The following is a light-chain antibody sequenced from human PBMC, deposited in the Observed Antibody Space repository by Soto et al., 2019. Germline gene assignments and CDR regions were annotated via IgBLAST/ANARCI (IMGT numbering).Light chain of an antibody. CDR2: EVT. J-gene: IGLJ7*01. CDR3: SSFTSTNTWV. V-gene: IGLV2-14*01. Sequence: QSALTQPASVSGSPGQSITISCTGTNSDVGAYKYVSWYQQYPGKAPKIIIYEVTYRHSGVSARFSGSKSGTTASLTISGLQTEDEADYYCSSFTSTNTWVFGGGTQLTVL. CDR1: NSDVGAYKY.